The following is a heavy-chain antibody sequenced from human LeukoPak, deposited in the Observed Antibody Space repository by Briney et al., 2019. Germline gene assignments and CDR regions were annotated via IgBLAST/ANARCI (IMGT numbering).Heavy chain of an antibody. Sequence: GGSLRLSCAASGFTFSSYYMSWVRQAPGKGLEWVSVIYSGGSTYYADSVKGRFTISRDNSKNTLYLQMNSLRAEDTAVHYCARGYRSGSDQFDSWGQGTLVTVSS. D-gene: IGHD6-19*01. CDR1: GFTFSSYY. CDR2: IYSGGST. J-gene: IGHJ4*02. V-gene: IGHV3-66*01. CDR3: ARGYRSGSDQFDS.